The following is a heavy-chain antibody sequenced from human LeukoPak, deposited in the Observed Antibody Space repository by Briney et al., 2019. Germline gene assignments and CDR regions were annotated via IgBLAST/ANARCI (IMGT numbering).Heavy chain of an antibody. D-gene: IGHD3-22*01. CDR2: ISGSGGST. CDR1: GFTFSNYA. CDR3: AKVGIRISLIVVVFTTADDWYFDL. J-gene: IGHJ2*01. Sequence: GGSLRLSCAVSGFTFSNYAMSWVRQAPGKGLEWVSGISGSGGSTYYADSVKGRLTISRDNSKNTLYLQMDSLRAEDTAVYYCAKVGIRISLIVVVFTTADDWYFDLWGRGTLVTVSS. V-gene: IGHV3-23*01.